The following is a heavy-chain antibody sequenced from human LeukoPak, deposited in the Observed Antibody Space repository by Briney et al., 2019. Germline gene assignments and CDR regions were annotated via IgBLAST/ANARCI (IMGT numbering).Heavy chain of an antibody. CDR2: ISSSSGTI. D-gene: IGHD3-10*01. CDR1: GFTFSSYS. V-gene: IGHV3-48*01. J-gene: IGHJ4*02. CDR3: ASSPGDGSDY. Sequence: GGSLRLSCAASGFTFSSYSMNWVRQAPGKGLEWVSYISSSSGTIYYADSVKGRFTISRDNAKNSLYLQMSSLRAEDTAVYYCASSPGDGSDYWGQGTLVTVSS.